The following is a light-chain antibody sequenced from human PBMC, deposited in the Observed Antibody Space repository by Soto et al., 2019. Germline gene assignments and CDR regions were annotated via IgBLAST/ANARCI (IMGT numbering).Light chain of an antibody. J-gene: IGKJ4*01. CDR1: QSISTY. Sequence: DITMTQSPSSLSASVGDRVTITCRASQSISTYLHWHQQKPGKAPNLLIYAASTLQSGVPSRSSGSGSGTDFTLTISSLQPEDFATYFCQHGYSTPLTFGGRSMVDIK. V-gene: IGKV1-39*01. CDR3: QHGYSTPLT. CDR2: AAS.